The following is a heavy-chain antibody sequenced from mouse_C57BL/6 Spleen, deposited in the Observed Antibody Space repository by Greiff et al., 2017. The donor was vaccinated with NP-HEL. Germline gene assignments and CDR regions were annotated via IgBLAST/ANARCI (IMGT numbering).Heavy chain of an antibody. CDR1: GFTFSSYA. V-gene: IGHV5-4*01. Sequence: EVHLVESGGGLVKPGGSLKLSCAASGFTFSSYAMSWVRQTPEKRLEWVATISDGGSYTYYPDNVKGRFTISRDNAKNNLYLQMSHLKSEDTAMYYCARRNDYVWYFDVWGTGTTVTVSS. CDR3: ARRNDYVWYFDV. CDR2: ISDGGSYT. D-gene: IGHD2-4*01. J-gene: IGHJ1*03.